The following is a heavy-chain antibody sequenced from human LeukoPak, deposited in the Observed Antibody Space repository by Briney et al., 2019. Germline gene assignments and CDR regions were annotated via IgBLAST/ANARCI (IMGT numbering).Heavy chain of an antibody. D-gene: IGHD2-15*01. CDR3: ATQSATYYYYYMDV. CDR1: GGSISSGSYY. J-gene: IGHJ6*03. CDR2: IYTSGST. Sequence: SQTLSLTCTVSGGSISSGSYYWSWIRQPAGKGLEWIGRIYTSGSTNYNPSLKSRVTISVNTSKNQFSLKLSSVTAADTAVYYCATQSATYYYYYMDVWGKGTTVTVSS. V-gene: IGHV4-61*02.